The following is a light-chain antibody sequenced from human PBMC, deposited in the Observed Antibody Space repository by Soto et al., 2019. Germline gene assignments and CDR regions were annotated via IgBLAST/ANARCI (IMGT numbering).Light chain of an antibody. J-gene: IGKJ4*01. V-gene: IGKV2-28*01. CDR3: GQGLQTPFT. CDR2: LGY. Sequence: DLVMIQSPLSLPVTPVAPASISCRSSKSLLHSNGHNYVDWYVQKPGESPQLLIYLGYNRASGVADSFSASGSCTYCTLKSSRLEADDVVVSYCGQGLQTPFTFGGGTKVEIK. CDR1: KSLLHSNGHNY.